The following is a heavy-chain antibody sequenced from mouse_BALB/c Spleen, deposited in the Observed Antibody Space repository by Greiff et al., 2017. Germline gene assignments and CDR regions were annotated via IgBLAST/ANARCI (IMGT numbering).Heavy chain of an antibody. J-gene: IGHJ3*01. V-gene: IGHV1-7*01. D-gene: IGHD2-3*01. CDR1: GYTFTSYW. Sequence: QVQLQQSGAELAKPGASVKMSCKASGYTFTSYWMHWVKQRPGQGLEWIGYINPSTGYTEYNQKFKDKATLTADKSSSTAYMQLSSLTSEDSAVYFCATGRGYYGFAYWGQGTLVTVSA. CDR3: ATGRGYYGFAY. CDR2: INPSTGYT.